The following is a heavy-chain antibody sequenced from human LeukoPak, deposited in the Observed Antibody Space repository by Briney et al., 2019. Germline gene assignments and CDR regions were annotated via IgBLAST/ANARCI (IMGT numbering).Heavy chain of an antibody. J-gene: IGHJ3*02. Sequence: SETLSLTCTVSGGSISSYYWSWIRQPPGKGLEWIGYIYYSGSTNYNPSLKSRVSISVDTSKNQFSLKLSSVTAADTAVYYCARGSLGDPFTDDAFDIWGQGTMVTVSS. V-gene: IGHV4-59*01. CDR3: ARGSLGDPFTDDAFDI. CDR1: GGSISSYY. CDR2: IYYSGST. D-gene: IGHD3-16*01.